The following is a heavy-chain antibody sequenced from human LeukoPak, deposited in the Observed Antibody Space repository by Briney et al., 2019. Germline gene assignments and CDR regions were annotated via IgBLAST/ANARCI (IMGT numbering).Heavy chain of an antibody. D-gene: IGHD1-26*01. J-gene: IGHJ6*02. Sequence: ASVKVSCKASGYTFTSYGISWVRQAPGQGLEWMGWISAYNGNTNYAQRLQGRVTMTTDTSTSTAYMELRSLRSDDTAVYYCARGNGRHYYYYGMDVWGQGTTVTVSS. CDR2: ISAYNGNT. V-gene: IGHV1-18*01. CDR1: GYTFTSYG. CDR3: ARGNGRHYYYYGMDV.